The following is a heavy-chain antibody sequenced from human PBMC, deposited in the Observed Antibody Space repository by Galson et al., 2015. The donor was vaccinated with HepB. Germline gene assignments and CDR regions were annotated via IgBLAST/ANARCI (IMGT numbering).Heavy chain of an antibody. V-gene: IGHV1-3*01. J-gene: IGHJ5*02. Sequence: SVKVSCKASGYTFTRHGIHWVRQAPGQRLEWMGWINAGNGNTKYSQKFQGRVTITRDTSASTAYMELSSLRSEDTAVYYCARGVGEEQLVQGWEEDLNDWFDPWGQGTLVTVSS. CDR1: GYTFTRHG. CDR2: INAGNGNT. CDR3: ARGVGEEQLVQGWEEDLNDWFDP. D-gene: IGHD6-13*01.